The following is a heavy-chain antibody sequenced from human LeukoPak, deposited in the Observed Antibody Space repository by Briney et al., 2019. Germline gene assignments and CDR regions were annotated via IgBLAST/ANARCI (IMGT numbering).Heavy chain of an antibody. D-gene: IGHD2-2*01. CDR1: GFTFSSYA. J-gene: IGHJ4*02. V-gene: IGHV3-64D*06. CDR2: ISGDGGST. CDR3: VKDRYCSSTSCYSILDY. Sequence: GGSLRLSCSASGFTFSSYAMHWVRQAPGKGLEYVSVISGDGGSTYYADSVKGRFTISRDNSKNTLYLQVSSLRAEDTAVYYCVKDRYCSSTSCYSILDYWGQGTLVTVSS.